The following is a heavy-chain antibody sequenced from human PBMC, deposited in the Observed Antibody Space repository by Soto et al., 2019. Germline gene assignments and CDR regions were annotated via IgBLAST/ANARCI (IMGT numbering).Heavy chain of an antibody. V-gene: IGHV4-39*01. Sequence: PEETLSLTCTVSGGSISSSSYYWGWIRQPPGKGLEWIGSIYYSGSTYYNPSLKSRVTISVDTSKNQFSLKLSSVTAADTAVYYCARMLFLEWLPTRGFDPWGQGTLVTVS. J-gene: IGHJ5*02. CDR2: IYYSGST. CDR3: ARMLFLEWLPTRGFDP. CDR1: GGSISSSSYY. D-gene: IGHD3-3*01.